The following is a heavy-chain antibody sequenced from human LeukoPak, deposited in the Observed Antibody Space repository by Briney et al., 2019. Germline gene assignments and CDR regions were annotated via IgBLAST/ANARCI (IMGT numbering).Heavy chain of an antibody. V-gene: IGHV5-51*01. Sequence: PGESLKISCKGSGYSFTSYWIGWVRQMPGKGLEWMGIIYPGDSGTRYSPSFQGQVTISADKSISTAYLQWSSLKASDTAMYYCARRRGYSYGYLGGIAFDIWGQGTMVTVSS. J-gene: IGHJ3*02. CDR2: IYPGDSGT. CDR1: GYSFTSYW. CDR3: ARRRGYSYGYLGGIAFDI. D-gene: IGHD5-18*01.